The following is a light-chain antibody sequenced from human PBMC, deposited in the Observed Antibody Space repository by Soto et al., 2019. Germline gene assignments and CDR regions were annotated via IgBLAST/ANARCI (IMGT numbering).Light chain of an antibody. CDR2: GAS. J-gene: IGKJ1*01. CDR3: QQYGRTSWT. Sequence: EIVLTQSPGTLSLSPGEGATLSCRASQSVSTNFFAWYQQKPGQAPRLLIYGASTRATGIPDRFSGSGSGTDFTLTISRLEPDYFAVYYCQQYGRTSWTFGQGPKVDIK. CDR1: QSVSTNF. V-gene: IGKV3-20*01.